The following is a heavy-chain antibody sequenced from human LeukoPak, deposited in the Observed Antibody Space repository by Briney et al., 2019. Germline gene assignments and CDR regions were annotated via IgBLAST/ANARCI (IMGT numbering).Heavy chain of an antibody. Sequence: PGGSLRLSCAASGFTFSSYAMHWVRQAPGKGLEWVAVISYDGSNKYYADSVKGRFTISRDNSKNTLYLQMNSLRAEGTAVYYCAREGGYDSAPDYWGQGTLVTVSS. CDR2: ISYDGSNK. D-gene: IGHD5-12*01. V-gene: IGHV3-30*04. CDR3: AREGGYDSAPDY. J-gene: IGHJ4*02. CDR1: GFTFSSYA.